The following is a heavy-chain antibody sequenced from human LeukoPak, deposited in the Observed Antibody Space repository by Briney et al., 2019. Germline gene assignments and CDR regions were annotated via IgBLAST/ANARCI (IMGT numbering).Heavy chain of an antibody. D-gene: IGHD3-22*01. J-gene: IGHJ4*02. V-gene: IGHV4-59*01. CDR3: AGGYYYDSSGYWLMYYFDY. CDR2: IYYSGST. CDR1: GDSINSYY. Sequence: SETLSLTCTVSGDSINSYYWSWIRQPPGKGLEWIGYIYYSGSTDYNPSLKSRVTISVDTPKNQFSLKLSPVTAADTAVYYCAGGYYYDSSGYWLMYYFDYWGQGTLVTVSS.